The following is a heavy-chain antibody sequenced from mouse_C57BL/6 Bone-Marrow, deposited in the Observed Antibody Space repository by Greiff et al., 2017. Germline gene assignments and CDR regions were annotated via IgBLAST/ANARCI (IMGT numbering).Heavy chain of an antibody. CDR3: ARRSLCGSSSWFAY. Sequence: QVQLKQPGAELVKPGASVKLSCKASGYTFTSYWMHWVKQRPGRGLEWIGRIDPNSGGTKYNEKFKSKATLTVDKPSSTAYMQLSSLTSEDSAVSYCARRSLCGSSSWFAYWGQGTMVTVSA. CDR1: GYTFTSYW. CDR2: IDPNSGGT. D-gene: IGHD1-1*01. V-gene: IGHV1-72*01. J-gene: IGHJ3*01.